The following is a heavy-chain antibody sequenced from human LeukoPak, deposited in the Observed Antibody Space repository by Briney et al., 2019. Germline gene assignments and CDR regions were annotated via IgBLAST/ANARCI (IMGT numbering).Heavy chain of an antibody. CDR2: ISGSGGST. J-gene: IGHJ4*02. CDR3: AKALCYDFWSGYYPHDY. V-gene: IGHV3-23*01. Sequence: GGSLRLSCAASGFTFSSYAMSWVRQAPGKGLEWVSAISGSGGSTYYADSVKGRFTISRDNSKNTLYLQMNSLRAEDTAVYYCAKALCYDFWSGYYPHDYWGQGTLVTVSS. CDR1: GFTFSSYA. D-gene: IGHD3-3*01.